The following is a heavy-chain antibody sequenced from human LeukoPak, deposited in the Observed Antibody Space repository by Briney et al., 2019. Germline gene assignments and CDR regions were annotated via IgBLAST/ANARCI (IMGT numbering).Heavy chain of an antibody. CDR1: GFTVSSHY. CDR3: ARMRRHKEGFQH. V-gene: IGHV3-53*04. D-gene: IGHD6-25*01. Sequence: GGSLRLSCAASGFTVSSHYVSWVRQAPGKGLEWVSVIYSGGSTYYADSVKGRFTISRHNSKNTLYLQMNSLRAEDTAVYYCARMRRHKEGFQHWGQGTLVTVPS. CDR2: IYSGGST. J-gene: IGHJ1*01.